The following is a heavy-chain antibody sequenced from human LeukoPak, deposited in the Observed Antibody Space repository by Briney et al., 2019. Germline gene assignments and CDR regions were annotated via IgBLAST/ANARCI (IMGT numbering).Heavy chain of an antibody. J-gene: IGHJ4*02. D-gene: IGHD6-6*01. V-gene: IGHV3-33*01. CDR1: GFTFSSYG. CDR2: IWYDGSNK. CDR3: ARVHFSSSPYFDY. Sequence: GRSLRLSCAASGFTFSSYGMHWVRQAPGKGLEWVAVIWYDGSNKYYADSVKGRFTISRDNSKNTLYLQMNSLRAEDTAVYYCARVHFSSSPYFDYWGQGTLVTVSS.